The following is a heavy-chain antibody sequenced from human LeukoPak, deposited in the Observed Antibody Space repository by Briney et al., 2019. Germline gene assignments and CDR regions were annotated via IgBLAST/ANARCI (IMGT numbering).Heavy chain of an antibody. CDR3: ARDRADYDFWSGYYRGMDV. Sequence: GASVKVSCKASGGTFSSYAISWVRQAPGQGLEWMGGIIPIFGTANYAQKFQGRVTITADESTSTAYMELRSLRSDDTAVYYCARDRADYDFWSGYYRGMDVWGQGTTVTVSS. D-gene: IGHD3-3*01. CDR1: GGTFSSYA. J-gene: IGHJ6*02. CDR2: IIPIFGTA. V-gene: IGHV1-69*13.